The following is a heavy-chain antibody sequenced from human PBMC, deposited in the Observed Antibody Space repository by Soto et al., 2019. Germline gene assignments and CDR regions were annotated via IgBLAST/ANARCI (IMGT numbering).Heavy chain of an antibody. J-gene: IGHJ4*02. CDR2: IKQDGSEK. D-gene: IGHD6-19*01. V-gene: IGHV3-7*05. Sequence: EVQLVESGGGLVQPGGSLRLSCAASGFTFSSYWMSWVRQAPGKGLEWVANIKQDGSEKYYVDSVKGRFTISRDNAKNSLYLQMNSLRAEDTAVYYCARVGSSGRYGTDYWGQGTLVTVSS. CDR3: ARVGSSGRYGTDY. CDR1: GFTFSSYW.